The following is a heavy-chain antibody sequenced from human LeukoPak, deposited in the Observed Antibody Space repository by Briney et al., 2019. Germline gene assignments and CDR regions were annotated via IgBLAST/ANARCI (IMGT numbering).Heavy chain of an antibody. D-gene: IGHD1-26*01. J-gene: IGHJ6*03. V-gene: IGHV4-34*01. Sequence: PSETLSLTCAVYGGSFSDYYWSWIRQPPGKGLEWIGEINHRGSINYNPSLKSRVTISMDTSKNQFSLKLTSVTAADTAVYYCARGSSGSYYGNSYYYKDVWGKGTTVTVSS. CDR3: ARGSSGSYYGNSYYYKDV. CDR2: INHRGSI. CDR1: GGSFSDYY.